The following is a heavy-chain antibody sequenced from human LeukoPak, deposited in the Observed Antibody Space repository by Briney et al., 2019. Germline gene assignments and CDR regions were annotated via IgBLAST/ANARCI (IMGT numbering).Heavy chain of an antibody. D-gene: IGHD5-24*01. CDR2: ISSSGSTI. Sequence: GGSLRLSCTASGFTLSNYWMTWVRQAPGKGLEWVSYISSSGSTIYHADSVKGRFTISRDNAKNSLYLQMNSLRAEDTAVYYCARGGDGYNYLDYWGQGTLVTVSS. CDR3: ARGGDGYNYLDY. J-gene: IGHJ4*02. CDR1: GFTLSNYW. V-gene: IGHV3-48*04.